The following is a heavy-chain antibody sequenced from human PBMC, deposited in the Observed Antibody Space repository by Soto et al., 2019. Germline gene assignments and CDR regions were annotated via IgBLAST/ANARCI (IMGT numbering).Heavy chain of an antibody. V-gene: IGHV1-58*01. J-gene: IGHJ3*02. CDR3: AAELYSGGSCCSFDI. CDR1: GFTFTSSA. D-gene: IGHD2-15*01. Sequence: QMQVVQSGPEVKTPGTSVKVSCKTSGFTFTSSAVQWVRQARGQRLEWMGWIIVGSGKTNYAQNLQERITITRDMSTSTSYMELSSVRSEDSAVYCCAAELYSGGSCCSFDIWGQGTAVTVSS. CDR2: IIVGSGKT.